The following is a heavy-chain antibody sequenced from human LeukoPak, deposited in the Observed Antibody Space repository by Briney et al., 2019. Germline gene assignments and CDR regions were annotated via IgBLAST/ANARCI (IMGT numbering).Heavy chain of an antibody. Sequence: PGGSLRLSCATSGFSFSSYAMSWVRQAPGKGLEWVSAMSSSDDGRYYVASVRGRFTISRDTSRSTLYLQMNSLRAEDAAVYYCAKFSFVDYWGRGTLVTVSS. J-gene: IGHJ4*02. CDR3: AKFSFVDY. CDR2: MSSSDDGR. V-gene: IGHV3-23*01. CDR1: GFSFSSYA.